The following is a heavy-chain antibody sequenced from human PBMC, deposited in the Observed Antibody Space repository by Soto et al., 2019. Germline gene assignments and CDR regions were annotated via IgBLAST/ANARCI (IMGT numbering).Heavy chain of an antibody. CDR3: ARDGVPEIVPSPGF. D-gene: IGHD1-26*01. J-gene: IGHJ1*01. Sequence: NRARKTSGYVNSNYVGSRLLNNPRQGLEWMGYISAYNGNTKYGQKFQGRVTMTTDTSTSTAYMEMRSLRSDDTAVYYCARDGVPEIVPSPGFWVQG. V-gene: IGHV1-18*01. CDR2: ISAYNGNT. CDR1: GYVNSNYV.